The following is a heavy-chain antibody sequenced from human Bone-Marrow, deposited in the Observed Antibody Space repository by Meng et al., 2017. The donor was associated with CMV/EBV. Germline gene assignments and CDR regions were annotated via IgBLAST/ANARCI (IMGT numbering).Heavy chain of an antibody. V-gene: IGHV3-49*04. J-gene: IGHJ4*02. Sequence: GGSLRLSCTASGFTFGDYAMSWVRQAPGKGLEWVGFIRSKAYGGTTEYAASVKGRFTISRDDSKSVAYLQMSSLKTEDTALYYCTRWHSGSNFDYWGRGTLVPVSS. CDR3: TRWHSGSNFDY. CDR1: GFTFGDYA. D-gene: IGHD1-26*01. CDR2: IRSKAYGGTT.